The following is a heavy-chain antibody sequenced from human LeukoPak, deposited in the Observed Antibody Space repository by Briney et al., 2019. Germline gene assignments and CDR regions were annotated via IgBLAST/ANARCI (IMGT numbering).Heavy chain of an antibody. D-gene: IGHD6-19*01. J-gene: IGHJ4*02. V-gene: IGHV3-23*01. CDR3: AKHGSGRYFDY. Sequence: GGSLRLSCAASGFTFSTFSNYGTSWVRQAPGKGLEWVSAISDSGGKTYYADSMKGRFTISRDNSKNTLYLQMNSLRAEDTAVYYCAKHGSGRYFDYWGQGTLVTVSS. CDR1: GFTFSTFSNYG. CDR2: ISDSGGKT.